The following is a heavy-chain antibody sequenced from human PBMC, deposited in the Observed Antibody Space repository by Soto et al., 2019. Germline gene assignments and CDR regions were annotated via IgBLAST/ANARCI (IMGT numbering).Heavy chain of an antibody. CDR1: GYTFSGSV. V-gene: IGHV1-3*01. D-gene: IGHD4-17*01. J-gene: IGHJ4*02. CDR2: INADNGNT. Sequence: QVQLVQSGAEVKKPGASVKVSCKASGYTFSGSVMHWVRQAPGQGLEWMGWINADNGNTKYSQKFQRRVTMTWDTSASTDYMELSSLRSEDTAIYYCASEIDATTATSLDYWGQGTLVTVSS. CDR3: ASEIDATTATSLDY.